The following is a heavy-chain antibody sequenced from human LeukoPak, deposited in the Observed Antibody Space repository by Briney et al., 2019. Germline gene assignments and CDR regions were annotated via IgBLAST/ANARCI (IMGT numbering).Heavy chain of an antibody. CDR2: ISYDGSNK. V-gene: IGHV3-30*18. D-gene: IGHD3-10*01. J-gene: IGHJ4*02. CDR1: GFTFSSYG. Sequence: GGSLRLSCAASGFTFSSYGMHWVRQAPGKWLEWVAVISYDGSNKYYADSVKGRFTISRDNSKNTLYLQMNSLRAEDTAVYYCAKEFMVRGVPATDYWGQGTLVTVSS. CDR3: AKEFMVRGVPATDY.